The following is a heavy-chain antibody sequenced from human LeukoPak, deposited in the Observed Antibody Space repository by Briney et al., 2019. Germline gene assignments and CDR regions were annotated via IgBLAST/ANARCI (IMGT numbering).Heavy chain of an antibody. CDR2: ISAYNGNT. D-gene: IGHD3-16*02. V-gene: IGHV1-18*01. CDR1: GYTFTSYG. CDR3: ARDGGYDYVWGSYRYEDY. J-gene: IGHJ4*02. Sequence: ASVKVSCKASGYTFTSYGISWVRQAPGQGLEWMGWISAYNGNTNYAQKLQGRVTMTTDTSTSTAYTELRSLRSDDTAVYYCARDGGYDYVWGSYRYEDYWGQGTLVTVSS.